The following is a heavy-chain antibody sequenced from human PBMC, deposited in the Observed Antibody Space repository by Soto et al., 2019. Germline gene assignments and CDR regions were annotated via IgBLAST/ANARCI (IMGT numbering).Heavy chain of an antibody. V-gene: IGHV3-43*01. CDR3: AKDLYSSSSGSAFDI. CDR2: ISWDGGST. J-gene: IGHJ3*02. CDR1: GFTFDDYT. Sequence: GGSLRLSCAASGFTFDDYTMHWVRQAPGKGLEWVSLISWDGGSTYYADSVKGRFTISRDNSKNSLYLQMNSLRTEDTALYYCAKDLYSSSSGSAFDIWGQGTMVTVSS. D-gene: IGHD6-6*01.